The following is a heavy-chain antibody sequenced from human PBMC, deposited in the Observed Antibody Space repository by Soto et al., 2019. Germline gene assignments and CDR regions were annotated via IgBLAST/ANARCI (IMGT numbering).Heavy chain of an antibody. J-gene: IGHJ6*02. D-gene: IGHD3-16*01. V-gene: IGHV1-69*13. CDR3: ARDRSLGLQKGEPQTGYYYYGMDV. Sequence: SVKVSCKASGGTFSSYAISWVRQAPGQRLEWMGGIIPIFGTANYAQKFQGRVTITADESTSTAYMELSSLSSGDTPVFYCARDRSLGLQKGEPQTGYYYYGMDVWGQGPRVTVSS. CDR2: IIPIFGTA. CDR1: GGTFSSYA.